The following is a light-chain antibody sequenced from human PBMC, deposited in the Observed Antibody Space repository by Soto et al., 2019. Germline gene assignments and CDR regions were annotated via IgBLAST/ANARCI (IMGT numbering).Light chain of an antibody. CDR1: SGHSSYA. J-gene: IGLJ2*01. Sequence: QPVLTQSPSASASLGASVKLTCTLSSGHSSYAIAWHQQQPEKGPRYLMKLNSDGSHSKGDGIPDRFSGSSSGAERYLTISSLQSEDEADYYCQTWGTGTVIFGGGTKGTVL. CDR2: LNSDGSH. V-gene: IGLV4-69*01. CDR3: QTWGTGTVI.